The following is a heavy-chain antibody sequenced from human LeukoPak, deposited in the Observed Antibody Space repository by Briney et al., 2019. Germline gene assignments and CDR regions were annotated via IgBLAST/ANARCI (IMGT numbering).Heavy chain of an antibody. D-gene: IGHD3-3*01. CDR2: IYYSGNT. V-gene: IGHV4-39*07. Sequence: SETLSLTCTVSGGSISGSDYYWTWIRQPPGKGLEWIASIYYSGNTLYNPSLKSRVTMSVDTSKNPFSLKLSSVTAADTAVYYCARDRGAIFGVVMGAFDIWGQGTMVTVSS. J-gene: IGHJ3*02. CDR1: GGSISGSDYY. CDR3: ARDRGAIFGVVMGAFDI.